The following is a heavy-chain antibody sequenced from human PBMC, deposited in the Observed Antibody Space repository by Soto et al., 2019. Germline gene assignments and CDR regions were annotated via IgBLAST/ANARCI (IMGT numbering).Heavy chain of an antibody. D-gene: IGHD3-22*01. CDR2: INPNSGGT. CDR3: ARGITMIRDIPRLEDAFDI. V-gene: IGHV1-2*04. Sequence: QVQLVQSGAEVKKPGASVKVSCKASGYTFTGYYMHWVRQAPGQGLEWMGWINPNSGGTNYAQKFQGWVTMTRDTSISTAYMELSRLRSDDTAVYYCARGITMIRDIPRLEDAFDIWGQGTMVTVSS. CDR1: GYTFTGYY. J-gene: IGHJ3*02.